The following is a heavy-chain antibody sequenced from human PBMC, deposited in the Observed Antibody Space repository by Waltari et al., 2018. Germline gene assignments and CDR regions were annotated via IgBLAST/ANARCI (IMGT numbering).Heavy chain of an antibody. D-gene: IGHD4-17*01. Sequence: QLQLQESGPGLVKPSETLSLTCTVSGGSISSSSYYWGWIRQPPGKGLEWIGSIYYSGSTYYNPSLKSRVTISVDTSKNQFSLKLSSVTAADTAVYYCARDTGSYGHYGYYYYGMDVWGQGTTVTVSS. CDR2: IYYSGST. V-gene: IGHV4-39*07. CDR3: ARDTGSYGHYGYYYYGMDV. CDR1: GGSISSSSYY. J-gene: IGHJ6*02.